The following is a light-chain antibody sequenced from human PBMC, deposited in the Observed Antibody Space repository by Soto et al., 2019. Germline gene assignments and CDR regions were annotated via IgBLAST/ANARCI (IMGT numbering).Light chain of an antibody. CDR2: DAS. Sequence: TQSPSTLSGSVGDRVTITCRASQTISSWLAWYQQKPGQAPRLVIHDASDRATGIPARFSGSGSGTDFTLTISSLEPEDFAVYYCQQRGNWPLTFGGGTKLEIK. CDR3: QQRGNWPLT. CDR1: QTISSW. J-gene: IGKJ4*01. V-gene: IGKV3-11*01.